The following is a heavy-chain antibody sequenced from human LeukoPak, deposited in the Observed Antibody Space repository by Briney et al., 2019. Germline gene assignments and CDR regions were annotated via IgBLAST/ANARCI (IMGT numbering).Heavy chain of an antibody. D-gene: IGHD4-23*01. V-gene: IGHV1-46*01. CDR1: GYTFTSYY. CDR3: ARDPSPYGGNYYFDY. J-gene: IGHJ4*02. CDR2: INPSGGST. Sequence: GCSVKVSCKASGYTFTSYYMHWVRQAPGQGLEWMGIINPSGGSTSYAQKFQGRVTMTRDTSTSTVYMELSSLRSEDTAVYYCARDPSPYGGNYYFDYWGQGTLVTVSS.